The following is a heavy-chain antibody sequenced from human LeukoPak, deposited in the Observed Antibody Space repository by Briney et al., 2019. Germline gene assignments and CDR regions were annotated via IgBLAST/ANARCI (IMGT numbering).Heavy chain of an antibody. CDR1: GFTFSDYY. Sequence: PGGSLRLSCAASGFTFSDYYMSWIRQPPGKGLEWIGEINHSGSTNYNPSLKSRVTISVDTSKNQFSLKLSSVTAADTAVYYCARGYSNYYYYYYGMDVWGQGTTVTVSS. D-gene: IGHD4-11*01. CDR3: ARGYSNYYYYYYGMDV. CDR2: INHSGST. V-gene: IGHV4-34*01. J-gene: IGHJ6*02.